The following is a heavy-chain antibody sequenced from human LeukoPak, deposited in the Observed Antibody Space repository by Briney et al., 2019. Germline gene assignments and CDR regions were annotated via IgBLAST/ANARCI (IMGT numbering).Heavy chain of an antibody. CDR1: GGSISSSSYY. V-gene: IGHV4-39*07. Sequence: SETLSLTFTVSGGSISSSSYYWGWIRQPPGKGLGWIWRIYYSGSTYYNPSLKSRATISVDTSKTQFSLKLSSVPAADTAVYYCARGYFSSWYINWFDPWGQGTLVTVSS. J-gene: IGHJ5*02. CDR2: IYYSGST. CDR3: ARGYFSSWYINWFDP. D-gene: IGHD6-13*01.